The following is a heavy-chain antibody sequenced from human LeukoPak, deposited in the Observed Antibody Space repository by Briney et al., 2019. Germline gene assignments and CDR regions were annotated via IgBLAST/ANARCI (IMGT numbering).Heavy chain of an antibody. D-gene: IGHD6-19*01. V-gene: IGHV6-1*01. Sequence: SQTLSLTCAISGDSVSSNSAAWNWVRQSPSRGLEWLGRTYYRSKWYNNYALSVKSQITIKPDTSKNQFSLQLNSVTPEDTAVYYCARLSSGAGGDFDCWGQGTLVTVSS. CDR3: ARLSSGAGGDFDC. J-gene: IGHJ4*02. CDR1: GDSVSSNSAA. CDR2: TYYRSKWYN.